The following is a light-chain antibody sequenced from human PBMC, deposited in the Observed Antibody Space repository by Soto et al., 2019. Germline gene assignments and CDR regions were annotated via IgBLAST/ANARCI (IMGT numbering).Light chain of an antibody. V-gene: IGKV1-5*01. Sequence: DIQITQSPSPLSASIGDRVTITCRASQSIDNWLAWYQQKPGKAPQLLIYDASRVKTGVPSRFTASGSGTEFTLTINTLQADDSATYFCQHYNGYPYTFGPGTKVDIK. CDR3: QHYNGYPYT. CDR2: DAS. CDR1: QSIDNW. J-gene: IGKJ2*01.